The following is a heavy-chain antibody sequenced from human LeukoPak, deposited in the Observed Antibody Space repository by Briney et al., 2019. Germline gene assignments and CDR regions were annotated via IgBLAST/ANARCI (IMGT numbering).Heavy chain of an antibody. D-gene: IGHD2-21*01. Sequence: SETLSLTCTVSGDSVSSAGYHWSWIRQAPGKGLEWIGHSGSPSYNPSLKSRVMISIDTSKNQFSLKVSTVTAADTAVYYCTTYYVGEGGRGHWGPGTLVTVSS. V-gene: IGHV4-61*08. CDR2: SGSP. CDR1: GDSVSSAGYH. CDR3: TTYYVGEGGRGH. J-gene: IGHJ4*02.